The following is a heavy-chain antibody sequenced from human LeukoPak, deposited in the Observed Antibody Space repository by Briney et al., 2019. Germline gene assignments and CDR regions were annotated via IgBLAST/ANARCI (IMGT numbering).Heavy chain of an antibody. V-gene: IGHV3-21*01. Sequence: GGSLRLSCAASGFTFSSYSMNWVRQAPGEGLEWVSSISSSSSYIYYADSVKGRFTISRDNAKNSLYLQMNSLRAEDTAVYYCARAAGRYYDSSGYRPLDYWGQGTLVTVSS. D-gene: IGHD3-22*01. CDR2: ISSSSSYI. CDR1: GFTFSSYS. CDR3: ARAAGRYYDSSGYRPLDY. J-gene: IGHJ4*02.